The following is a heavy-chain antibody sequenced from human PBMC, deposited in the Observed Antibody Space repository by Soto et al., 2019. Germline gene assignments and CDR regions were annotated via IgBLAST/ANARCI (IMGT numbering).Heavy chain of an antibody. J-gene: IGHJ5*02. CDR3: ARTLYGDYEISWFDP. Sequence: PSETLSLTCTVSGGSISSGDYYWSWIRQPTGKGLEWIGYIYYSGSTYYNPSLKSRVTISVDTSKNQFSLKLSSVTAADTAVYYCARTLYGDYEISWFDPWGQGTLVTVSS. CDR2: IYYSGST. V-gene: IGHV4-30-4*01. D-gene: IGHD4-17*01. CDR1: GGSISSGDYY.